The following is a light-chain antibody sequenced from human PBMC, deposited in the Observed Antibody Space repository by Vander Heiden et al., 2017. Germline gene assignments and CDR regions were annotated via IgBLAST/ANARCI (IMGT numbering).Light chain of an antibody. CDR2: AAS. V-gene: IGKV1-39*01. Sequence: DIQMTQSPSSLSASVGDRVTITCRASQSISRYLNWYQQKPGKAPKLLIYAASNLLRGGPSTFSRTGSRTDFALTISSLQAEDFATYFCHGSDASGRTFGQGTKVEIK. CDR3: HGSDASGRT. J-gene: IGKJ1*01. CDR1: QSISRY.